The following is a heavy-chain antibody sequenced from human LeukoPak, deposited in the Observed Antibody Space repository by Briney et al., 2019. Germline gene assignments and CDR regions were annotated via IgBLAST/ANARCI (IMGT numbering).Heavy chain of an antibody. CDR2: INASGGST. Sequence: GASVRVSFKASGYTFTIYYMHWVRQAPGQGVEWMGLINASGGSTNYTQKFQGRVTMTRDMSTSTVYMELRSLRSEDTAMYYCARALPHRRLMDTTMEQHCFDPWGQGTLVTVSS. D-gene: IGHD5-18*01. J-gene: IGHJ5*02. CDR3: ARALPHRRLMDTTMEQHCFDP. V-gene: IGHV1-46*01. CDR1: GYTFTIYY.